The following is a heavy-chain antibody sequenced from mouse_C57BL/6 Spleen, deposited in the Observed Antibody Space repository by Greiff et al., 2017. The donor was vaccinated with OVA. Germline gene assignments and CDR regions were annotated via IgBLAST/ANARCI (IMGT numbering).Heavy chain of an antibody. CDR3: ARSYYGSSPAY. CDR1: GFTFSDYG. J-gene: IGHJ3*01. D-gene: IGHD1-1*01. CDR2: ISSGSSTI. Sequence: VQLKESGGGLVKPGGSLKLSCAASGFTFSDYGMHWVRQAPEKGLEWVAYISSGSSTIYYADTVKGRFTISRDNAKTTLFLQMTSLRSEDTAMYYCARSYYGSSPAYWGQGTLVTVSA. V-gene: IGHV5-17*01.